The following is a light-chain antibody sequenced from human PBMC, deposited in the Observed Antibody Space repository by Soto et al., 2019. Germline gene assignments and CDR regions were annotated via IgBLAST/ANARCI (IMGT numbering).Light chain of an antibody. CDR3: QQYGSSST. J-gene: IGKJ5*01. Sequence: LVLTQSPATLSVSLGDSATLSCRAGQSVSLSLAWYQMRPGQPPRLLIYGASTRATDIPARFSGSGSGTDFTLTISSLEPDDFAVYYCQQYGSSSTFGQGTRLEIK. V-gene: IGKV3-15*01. CDR2: GAS. CDR1: QSVSLS.